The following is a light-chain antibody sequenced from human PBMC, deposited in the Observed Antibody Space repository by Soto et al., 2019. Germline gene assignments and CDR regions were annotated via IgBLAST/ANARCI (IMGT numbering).Light chain of an antibody. CDR1: SSDVGGYNY. V-gene: IGLV2-14*01. CDR3: CSYTSSRTLV. Sequence: QSALTQPASLSGSPGQSLTRSCTGTSSDVGGYNYVSWYQQHPGKAPKLMIYDVDNRPSGVSNRFSGSKSGNTASLTISGLQAEDEAGYYCCSYTSSRTLVFGGGTKLTVL. J-gene: IGLJ2*01. CDR2: DVD.